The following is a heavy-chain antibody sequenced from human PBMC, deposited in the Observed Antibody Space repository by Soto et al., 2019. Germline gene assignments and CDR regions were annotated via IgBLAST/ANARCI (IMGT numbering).Heavy chain of an antibody. J-gene: IGHJ6*02. CDR3: XXXXXXXXGXXHYYYYGMDV. V-gene: IGHV1-18*01. CDR1: GYTFTRYG. CDR2: ISAYNGNT. Sequence: QVQLVQSGAEVKKPGASVKVSCKASGYTFTRYGISWVRQAPGQELEWMGWISAYNGNTKYAQKLQGRVTMTTDTSTSTAYMELRSLRSXXTAXYYXXXXXXXXXGXXHYYYYGMDVWGQGTTVTVSS.